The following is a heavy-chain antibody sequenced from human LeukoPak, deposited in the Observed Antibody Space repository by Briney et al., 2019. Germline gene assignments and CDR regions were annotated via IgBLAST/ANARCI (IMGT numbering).Heavy chain of an antibody. V-gene: IGHV3-21*01. CDR3: ARHRTASDY. Sequence: PGGSLRLSCAASGFTFSSYGMHWVRQAPGKGLEWVSSITSSSSYIYYADSVKGRFTISRDNAKSSLYLQMNSLRAEDTALYYCARHRTASDYWGQGTLVTVSS. CDR2: ITSSSSYI. J-gene: IGHJ4*02. CDR1: GFTFSSYG. D-gene: IGHD3-16*02.